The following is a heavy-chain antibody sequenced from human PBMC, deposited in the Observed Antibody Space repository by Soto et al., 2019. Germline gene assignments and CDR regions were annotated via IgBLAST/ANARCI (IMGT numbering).Heavy chain of an antibody. CDR2: IMPVFPTP. J-gene: IGHJ6*01. CDR1: GGTFRTSA. CDR3: ARDKDRQQLGGNYYYIMDV. Sequence: QVQLVQSGAEVKKPGSSVKVSCKTSGGTFRTSAISWVRQAPGQGLEWMGGIMPVFPTPDYAQKFQGRVTLTADKXTSTAYMELSSLRSEDTAVYYCARDKDRQQLGGNYYYIMDVWGQGTTVTVSS. V-gene: IGHV1-69*14. D-gene: IGHD3-3*02.